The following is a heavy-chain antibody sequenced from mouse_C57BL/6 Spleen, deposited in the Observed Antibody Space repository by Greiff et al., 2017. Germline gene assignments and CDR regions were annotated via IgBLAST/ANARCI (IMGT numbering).Heavy chain of an antibody. CDR2: IYPGSGST. CDR1: GYTFTSYW. D-gene: IGHD1-1*01. J-gene: IGHJ2*01. Sequence: QVQLKQPGAELVKPGASVKMSCKASGYTFTSYWLTWVKQRPGQGLEWIGDIYPGSGSTNYNEKFKSKATLTVDTSSSTAYMQLSSLTSEDSAVYYCARGITTVEDYFDYWGQGTTLTVSS. V-gene: IGHV1-55*01. CDR3: ARGITTVEDYFDY.